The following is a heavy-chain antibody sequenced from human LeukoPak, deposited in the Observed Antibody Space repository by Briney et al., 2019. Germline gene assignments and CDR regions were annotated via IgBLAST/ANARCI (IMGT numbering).Heavy chain of an antibody. CDR2: ISSSSSII. CDR3: ARDSARYCSSTSCHDAFDI. CDR1: GFTFSSYS. V-gene: IGHV3-48*01. J-gene: IGHJ3*02. D-gene: IGHD2-2*01. Sequence: GGSLRLSCAASGFTFSSYSMNWVRQAPGKGLEWVSYISSSSSIIYYADSVKGRFTISRDNAKNSLYLQMNSLRAEDTAVYYCARDSARYCSSTSCHDAFDIWGQGTMVTVSS.